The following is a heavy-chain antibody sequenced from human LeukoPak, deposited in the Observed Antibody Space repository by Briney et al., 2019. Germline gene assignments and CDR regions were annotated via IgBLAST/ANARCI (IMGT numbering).Heavy chain of an antibody. J-gene: IGHJ3*02. V-gene: IGHV1-69*13. CDR2: TIPIFGTA. CDR1: GGTFSSYA. CDR3: ARPLYGDSAGGGAFDI. D-gene: IGHD4-17*01. Sequence: RASVKVSCKASGGTFSSYAISWVRQAPGQGLEWMGGTIPIFGTANYAQKFQGRVTITADESTSTAYMELSSLRSEDTAVYYCARPLYGDSAGGGAFDIWGQGTMVTVSS.